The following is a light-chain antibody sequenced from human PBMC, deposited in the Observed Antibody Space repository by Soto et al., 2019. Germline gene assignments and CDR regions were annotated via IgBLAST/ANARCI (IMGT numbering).Light chain of an antibody. V-gene: IGLV1-47*01. CDR3: AAWDDTVRSYV. Sequence: QSVLTQPSSVSGTPGQGVTMSSSGSISNIGNNYVYWFQQLPGTAPKVLTNRNDQRPSGVPDRFSGSKSGTSASLAISGLRSEDEADYYCAAWDDTVRSYVFGTGTKVTVL. CDR1: ISNIGNNY. CDR2: RND. J-gene: IGLJ1*01.